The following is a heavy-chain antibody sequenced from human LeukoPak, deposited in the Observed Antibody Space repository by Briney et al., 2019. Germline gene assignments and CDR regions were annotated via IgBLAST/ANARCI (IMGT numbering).Heavy chain of an antibody. V-gene: IGHV3-23*01. Sequence: PGGSLRLPCAASGFTFSSYVMSWVRQAPGKGLEWVSAISGSGGSTYYADSVKGRFTISRDNSKNTLYLQMNSLRAEDTAIYYCAKGYNILTGVIDYWGQGTLVTVSS. CDR2: ISGSGGST. CDR1: GFTFSSYV. CDR3: AKGYNILTGVIDY. D-gene: IGHD3-9*01. J-gene: IGHJ4*02.